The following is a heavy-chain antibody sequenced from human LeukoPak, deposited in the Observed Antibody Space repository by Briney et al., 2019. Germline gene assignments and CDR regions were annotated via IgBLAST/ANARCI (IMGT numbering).Heavy chain of an antibody. J-gene: IGHJ5*02. Sequence: GGSLRLSCAASGFTFSSYGMHWVRQAPGQRLEWMGWINGDNGNTKYSQKFQGRVTITRDTSAYTGYMELRGLSSADTAVYFCARAPYDILTGYSLNWFDPWGQGTLVTVSS. CDR2: INGDNGNT. V-gene: IGHV1-3*01. CDR3: ARAPYDILTGYSLNWFDP. CDR1: GFTFSSYG. D-gene: IGHD3-9*01.